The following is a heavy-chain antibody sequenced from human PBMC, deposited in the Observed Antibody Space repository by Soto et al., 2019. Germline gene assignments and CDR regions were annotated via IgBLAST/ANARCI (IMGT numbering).Heavy chain of an antibody. CDR3: ARRAFGSSRAFDI. CDR1: GFTFSNYG. J-gene: IGHJ3*02. V-gene: IGHV3-33*01. CDR2: IWHDGNNK. Sequence: PGESLKISCAASGFTFSNYGMHWVRQAPGKGLEWVAIIWHDGNNKYYADSVKGRFTISRDNSKNTLYLQMNSLRAEDTAVYYCARRAFGSSRAFDIWGQGTVVTVSS. D-gene: IGHD6-6*01.